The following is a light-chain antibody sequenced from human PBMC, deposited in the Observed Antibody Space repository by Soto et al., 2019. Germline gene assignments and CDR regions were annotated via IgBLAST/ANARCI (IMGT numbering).Light chain of an antibody. CDR3: CSYAGSSTLVV. CDR1: SSDIGSYNL. Sequence: QSALTQPASVSGSPGQSIAISCTGTSSDIGSYNLVSWYQQHPGKAPKFMIYEDSKRPSGVSNRFSGSKSGNTASLTISGLQAEDEADYYCCSYAGSSTLVVFGGGTKLTVL. CDR2: EDS. V-gene: IGLV2-23*01. J-gene: IGLJ2*01.